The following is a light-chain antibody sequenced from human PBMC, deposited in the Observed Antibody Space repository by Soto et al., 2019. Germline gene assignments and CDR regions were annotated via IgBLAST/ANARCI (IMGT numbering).Light chain of an antibody. Sequence: EIVLTQSPGTLSLSPGERATLSCRASQLVSSSYLAWYQQKPGQAPRLLIYDASSRATGIPDRFSGSGSGTDFTLSSSSLEPEDFAVYYCQQYGSTPLTFGGGNKVEIK. CDR1: QLVSSSY. J-gene: IGKJ4*01. CDR3: QQYGSTPLT. CDR2: DAS. V-gene: IGKV3-20*01.